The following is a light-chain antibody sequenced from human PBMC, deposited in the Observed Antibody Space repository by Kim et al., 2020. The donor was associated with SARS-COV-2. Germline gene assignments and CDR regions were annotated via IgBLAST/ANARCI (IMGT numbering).Light chain of an antibody. CDR1: TGAVTSGSF. CDR2: NTN. CDR3: LLYSGGGWV. Sequence: PGGTVTLTCASSTGAVTSGSFPNWLQQKPGQSPRALIYNTNNKRPWTPARFSGSLLGGKAALTLSGVQPEDEANYYCLLYSGGGWVFGGGTKLTVL. V-gene: IGLV7-43*01. J-gene: IGLJ3*02.